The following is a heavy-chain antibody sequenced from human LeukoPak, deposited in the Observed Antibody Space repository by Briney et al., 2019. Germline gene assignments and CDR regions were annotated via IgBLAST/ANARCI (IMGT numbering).Heavy chain of an antibody. CDR2: IYTGGST. V-gene: IGHV3-66*04. CDR1: GFTFSDHY. D-gene: IGHD3-16*01. CDR3: ARPWGDVSIATWFNP. J-gene: IGHJ5*02. Sequence: GGSLRLSCAASGFTFSDHYMAWIRQAPGKGLEWVSVIYTGGSTYYADSVKDRFTISRDNSKNTLYLQMNSLRAEDTAVYYCARPWGDVSIATWFNPWGQGTLVTVSS.